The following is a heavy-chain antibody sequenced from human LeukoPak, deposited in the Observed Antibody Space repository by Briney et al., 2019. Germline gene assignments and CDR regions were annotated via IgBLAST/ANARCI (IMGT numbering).Heavy chain of an antibody. J-gene: IGHJ4*02. CDR1: GGSISSGGYY. Sequence: SETLSLTCTISGGSISSGGYYWSWIRQPPGKGLEWIGYIYHSGSTYYNPSLKSRVTISVDRSKNQFSLKLSSVTAADTAVYYCARDARYSSSWYLLDYWGQGTLVTVSS. CDR3: ARDARYSSSWYLLDY. CDR2: IYHSGST. V-gene: IGHV4-30-2*01. D-gene: IGHD6-13*01.